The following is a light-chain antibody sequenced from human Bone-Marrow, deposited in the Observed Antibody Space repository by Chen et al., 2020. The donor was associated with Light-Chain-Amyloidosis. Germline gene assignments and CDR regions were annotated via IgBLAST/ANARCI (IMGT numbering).Light chain of an antibody. CDR2: DVS. J-gene: IGLJ3*02. CDR3: CSYAGSYTWV. V-gene: IGLV2-11*01. Sequence: QSALPQPRSVSGSPGPSVAISCTGTSSDVGGYDYVSWYQQHPGKAPKFMIYDVSKRPSGVPDRFSGSKSGNTASLTISGLQAEDEADYYCCSYAGSYTWVFGGGTKLTVL. CDR1: SSDVGGYDY.